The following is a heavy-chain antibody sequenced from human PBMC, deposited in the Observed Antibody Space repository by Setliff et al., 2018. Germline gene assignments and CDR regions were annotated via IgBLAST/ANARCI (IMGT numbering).Heavy chain of an antibody. Sequence: ASVKVSCKASGYTFNNYGVAWVRQAPGQGLDWMGWVTIYNGNTKYAQNLQGRLTLSTDRSTSTVYMELGSLTTDYTAIYYCARVESMVRGKNILRHFDYWGQGTQVTVSS. CDR2: VTIYNGNT. CDR1: GYTFNNYG. D-gene: IGHD3-10*01. V-gene: IGHV1-18*01. CDR3: ARVESMVRGKNILRHFDY. J-gene: IGHJ4*02.